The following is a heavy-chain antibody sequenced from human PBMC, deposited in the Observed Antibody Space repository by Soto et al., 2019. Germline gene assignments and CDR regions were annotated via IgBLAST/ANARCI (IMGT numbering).Heavy chain of an antibody. Sequence: SETPSLTCAVSGGSISSGGYSWSWIRQPPGKGLEWIGYIYHSGSTYYNPSLKSRVTISVDRSKNQFSLKLSSVTAADTAVYYCARDQGRDNWFDPWGQGTLVTVSS. V-gene: IGHV4-30-2*01. CDR3: ARDQGRDNWFDP. J-gene: IGHJ5*02. CDR2: IYHSGST. CDR1: GGSISSGGYS.